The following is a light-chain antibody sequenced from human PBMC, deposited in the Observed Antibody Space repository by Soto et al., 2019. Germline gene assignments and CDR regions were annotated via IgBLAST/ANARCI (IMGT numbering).Light chain of an antibody. J-gene: IGLJ2*01. Sequence: QSVLTQPASVSGSPGQSITISCTGTSSDVGSYNLVSWYQQHPGKAPKLMIYEVSKRPSGVSNRFSGSKSGNTASLTISGLQAEDEADYYCCSHAGSSTVVYGGGTKLTVL. V-gene: IGLV2-23*02. CDR1: SSDVGSYNL. CDR2: EVS. CDR3: CSHAGSSTVV.